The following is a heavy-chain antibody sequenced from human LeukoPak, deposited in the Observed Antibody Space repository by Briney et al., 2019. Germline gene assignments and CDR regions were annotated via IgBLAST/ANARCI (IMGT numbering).Heavy chain of an antibody. CDR1: GFTFSSFA. J-gene: IGHJ3*01. CDR2: ISGRGDGT. Sequence: GGSLRLSCAASGFTFSSFAISWVRQGPGKGLEWVAPISGRGDGTSYADSVKGRFTISRDNTKNTLYLQMNSLRAEDTAVYYCAKAEYCSSTTCYAFDVWGQGTMVTVSS. CDR3: AKAEYCSSTTCYAFDV. V-gene: IGHV3-23*01. D-gene: IGHD2-2*01.